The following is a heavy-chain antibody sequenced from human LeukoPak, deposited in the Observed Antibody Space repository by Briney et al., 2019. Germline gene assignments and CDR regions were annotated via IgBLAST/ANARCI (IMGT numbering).Heavy chain of an antibody. CDR3: VKEGVEYSYSYGDY. CDR1: GFTFSSYG. Sequence: GGSLRLSCAASGFTFSSYGMHWVRQAPGKGLEWVAVISYDGGDKYYAESMKGRITISRDNAENTLYLQMNNLRPDDTAFYFCVKEGVEYSYSYGDYWGQGTPVTVSS. V-gene: IGHV3-30*18. J-gene: IGHJ4*02. D-gene: IGHD3-16*01. CDR2: ISYDGGDK.